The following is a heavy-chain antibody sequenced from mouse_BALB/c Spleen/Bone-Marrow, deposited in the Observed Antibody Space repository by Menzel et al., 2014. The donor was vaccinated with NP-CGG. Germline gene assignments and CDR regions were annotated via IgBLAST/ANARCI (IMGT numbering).Heavy chain of an antibody. CDR3: ARDPLYYYA. V-gene: IGHV5-6-3*01. CDR1: GFTFSSYG. Sequence: EVKLVASGGGLVQPGGSLKLSCAASGFTFSSYGMSWVRQTPDKRLELVATINSNGGSTYYPDSVKGRFTISRDNAKNTLYLQMSSLKSEDTAMYYCARDPLYYYAWGQGTLVTVSA. D-gene: IGHD1-1*01. J-gene: IGHJ3*01. CDR2: INSNGGST.